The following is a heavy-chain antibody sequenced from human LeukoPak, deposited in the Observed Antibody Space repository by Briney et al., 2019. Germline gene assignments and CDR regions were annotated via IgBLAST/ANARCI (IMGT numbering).Heavy chain of an antibody. CDR3: AKEEQQLISHGFDY. CDR1: GFTFSSYG. J-gene: IGHJ4*02. V-gene: IGHV3-30*18. Sequence: GGSLRLSCAASGFTFSSYGMHWVRQAPGKGLEWVAVISYDGSVRYYSDSVKGRFTISRDSSKNTLYLQMNSLRAEDTAVYYCAKEEQQLISHGFDYWGQGTLVTVSS. D-gene: IGHD6-13*01. CDR2: ISYDGSVR.